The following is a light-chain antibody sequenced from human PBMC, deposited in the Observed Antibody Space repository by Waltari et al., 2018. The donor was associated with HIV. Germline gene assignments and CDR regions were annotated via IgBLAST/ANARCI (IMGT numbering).Light chain of an antibody. CDR2: GAS. CDR1: HTVSTNY. CDR3: SQYGYSPPIT. J-gene: IGKJ5*01. V-gene: IGKV3-20*01. Sequence: TLSLSPGERATLSCRASHTVSTNYLTWYHQKPGQAPRLLIYGASNRTTGIPDRFSGSGSGTDFTLTISRLEPEDSAVYYCSQYGYSPPITFGQGTRLEI.